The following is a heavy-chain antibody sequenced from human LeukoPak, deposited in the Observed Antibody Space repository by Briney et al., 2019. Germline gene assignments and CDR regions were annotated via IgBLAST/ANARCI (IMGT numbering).Heavy chain of an antibody. CDR1: GFTFSSYS. CDR3: ARDSHGLLWFGERPVY. Sequence: GGSLRLSCAASGFTFSSYSMNWVRQAPGKGLEWVSYISSSSSTIYYADPVKGRFTISRDNAKNSLYLQMNSLGAEDTAVYYCARDSHGLLWFGERPVYWGQGTLVTVSS. V-gene: IGHV3-48*01. J-gene: IGHJ4*02. D-gene: IGHD3-10*01. CDR2: ISSSSSTI.